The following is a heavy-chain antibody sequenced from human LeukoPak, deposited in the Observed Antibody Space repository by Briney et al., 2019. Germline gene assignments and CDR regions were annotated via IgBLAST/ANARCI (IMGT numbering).Heavy chain of an antibody. Sequence: GGSLRLSCAASGFSFNSDWMDWVRQAPGKGLGWVANIKHDESEKNYLDSVKGRFTISRDNAQNSLYLQMNGLRVEDTAVYYCTRRLDDWGQGTLVTVSS. CDR2: IKHDESEK. D-gene: IGHD3-16*01. V-gene: IGHV3-7*01. CDR1: GFSFNSDW. J-gene: IGHJ4*02. CDR3: TRRLDD.